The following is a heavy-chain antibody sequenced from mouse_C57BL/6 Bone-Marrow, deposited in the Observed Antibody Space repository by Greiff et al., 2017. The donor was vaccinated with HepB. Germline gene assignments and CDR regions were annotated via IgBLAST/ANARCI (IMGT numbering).Heavy chain of an antibody. J-gene: IGHJ1*03. Sequence: EVQLQESGPELVKPGASVKISCKASGYSFTDYNMNWVKQSNGKSLEWIGVINPNYGTTSYNQKFKGKATLTVDQSSSTAYMQLNSLTSEDSAVYYCARKGVGYDYAEDRYFDVWGTGTTVTVSS. CDR1: GYSFTDYN. V-gene: IGHV1-39*01. CDR2: INPNYGTT. CDR3: ARKGVGYDYAEDRYFDV. D-gene: IGHD2-4*01.